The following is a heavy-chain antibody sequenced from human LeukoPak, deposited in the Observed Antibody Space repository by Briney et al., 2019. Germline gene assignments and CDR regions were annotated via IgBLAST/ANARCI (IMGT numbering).Heavy chain of an antibody. CDR2: IIPILGIA. V-gene: IGHV1-69*04. D-gene: IGHD2-15*01. Sequence: RASVKVSCKASGGTFSSYAISWVRQAPGQGLEWMGRIIPILGIANYAQKFQGRVTITADKSTSTAYMELSSLRSEDTAVYYCARDEGDIDAFDIWGQGTMVTVSS. CDR1: GGTFSSYA. CDR3: ARDEGDIDAFDI. J-gene: IGHJ3*02.